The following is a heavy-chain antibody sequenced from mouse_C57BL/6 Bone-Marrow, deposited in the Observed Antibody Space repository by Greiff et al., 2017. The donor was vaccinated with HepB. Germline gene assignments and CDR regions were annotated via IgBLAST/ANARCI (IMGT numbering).Heavy chain of an antibody. CDR1: GFTFSSYT. Sequence: EVKLQESGGGLVKPGGSLKLSCAASGFTFSSYTMSWVRQTPEKRLEWVATISGGGGNTYYPDSVKGRFTISRNNAKNTLYLQMSSLRSEDTALYYCARQVLTGAWFAYWGQGTLVTVSA. CDR2: ISGGGGNT. J-gene: IGHJ3*01. D-gene: IGHD4-1*01. CDR3: ARQVLTGAWFAY. V-gene: IGHV5-9*01.